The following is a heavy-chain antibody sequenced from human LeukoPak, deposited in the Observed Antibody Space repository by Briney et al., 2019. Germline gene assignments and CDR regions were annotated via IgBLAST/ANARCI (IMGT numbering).Heavy chain of an antibody. CDR2: INHSGST. CDR1: GVSISSRSYY. V-gene: IGHV4-39*07. CDR3: ARWNSGSYWSFDY. J-gene: IGHJ4*02. Sequence: PSETLSLTCSVSGVSISSRSYYWGWIRQPPGKGLEWIGEINHSGSTNYNPSLKSRVTISVDTSKNQFSLKLSSVTAADTAVYYCARWNSGSYWSFDYWGQGTLVTVSS. D-gene: IGHD1-26*01.